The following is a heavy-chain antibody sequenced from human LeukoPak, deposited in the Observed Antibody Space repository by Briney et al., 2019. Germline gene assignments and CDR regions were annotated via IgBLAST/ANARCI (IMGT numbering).Heavy chain of an antibody. J-gene: IGHJ5*02. V-gene: IGHV3-7*01. Sequence: GGSLRLSCAASGFTFSKDWMRWVRQAPGKGLESVANINEDGSQKFYGDSIRGPFTVSRDNAKNSLYLQMNSLRAEDTAVYYCARSRRDPYDYDSSGYYVGGTDWFDPWGQGTLVTVSS. CDR1: GFTFSKDW. CDR2: INEDGSQK. CDR3: ARSRRDPYDYDSSGYYVGGTDWFDP. D-gene: IGHD3-22*01.